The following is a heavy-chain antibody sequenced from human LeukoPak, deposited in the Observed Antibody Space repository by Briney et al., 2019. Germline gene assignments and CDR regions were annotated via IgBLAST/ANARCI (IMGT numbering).Heavy chain of an antibody. J-gene: IGHJ4*02. V-gene: IGHV3-9*01. CDR2: ISWNSGSI. D-gene: IGHD6-19*01. CDR1: GFTFDDYA. CDR3: ARDPSSGWYSFYYFDY. Sequence: GGSLRLPCAASGFTFDDYAMHWVRQAPGKGLEWVSGISWNSGSIGYADSVKGRFTISRDNAKNSLYLQMNSLRAEDTAVYYCARDPSSGWYSFYYFDYWGQGTLVTVSS.